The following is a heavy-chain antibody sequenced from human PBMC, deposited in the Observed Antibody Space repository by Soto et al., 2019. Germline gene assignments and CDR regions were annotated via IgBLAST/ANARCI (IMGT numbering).Heavy chain of an antibody. D-gene: IGHD3-3*01. Sequence: GGSLRLSCAASGFAFSSYAMSWVRQAQGKGLEWVSGISVSGGNTYYGDSAKGRFTISRDNSKNTLYLQMNNLRAGDTAVYYCEEGGEWSFNFVYWGQGTQVTVSS. J-gene: IGHJ4*02. CDR2: ISVSGGNT. V-gene: IGHV3-23*01. CDR1: GFAFSSYA. CDR3: EEGGEWSFNFVY.